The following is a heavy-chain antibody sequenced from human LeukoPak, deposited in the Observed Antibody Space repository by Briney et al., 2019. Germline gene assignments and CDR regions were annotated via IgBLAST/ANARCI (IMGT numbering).Heavy chain of an antibody. J-gene: IGHJ4*02. D-gene: IGHD3-9*01. CDR1: GYTFTGYY. Sequence: ASVKVSCKASGYTFTGYYMHWVRQAPGQGLEWMGWINPNSGGTNYAQKFQGRVTMTRDTSISTAYMELSRLRSDDTAVYYCARASPAYDILTGFDYWVQGTLVTVSS. CDR3: ARASPAYDILTGFDY. CDR2: INPNSGGT. V-gene: IGHV1-2*02.